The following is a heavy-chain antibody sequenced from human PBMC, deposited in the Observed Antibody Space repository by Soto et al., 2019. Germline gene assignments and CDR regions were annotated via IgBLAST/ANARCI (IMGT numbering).Heavy chain of an antibody. D-gene: IGHD4-17*01. CDR1: GFTFSSYW. CDR3: ARGLYGDDYYYYDMDV. V-gene: IGHV3-74*01. CDR2: INSDGSST. Sequence: EVQLVESGGGLVQPGGSLRLSCAASGFTFSSYWMHWVRQAPGKGLVWVSRINSDGSSTSYADSVMGRFTISRDNAKNTLYLQMNSLRAEDTAVYYCARGLYGDDYYYYDMDVWGKGTTVTVSS. J-gene: IGHJ6*03.